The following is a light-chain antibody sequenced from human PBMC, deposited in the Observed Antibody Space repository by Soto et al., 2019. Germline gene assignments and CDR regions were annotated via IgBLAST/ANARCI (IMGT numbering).Light chain of an antibody. Sequence: QSALTQPASVSGSPGQSITVSCTGTDSDVGAYNYVCWYQQNPGKAPKLMIFDVRNRPSGVSNRFSGSKSDNTASLTISGLQAEDEADYYCSSYTTSATVIFGGGTKLTVL. CDR3: SSYTTSATVI. CDR2: DVR. CDR1: DSDVGAYNY. V-gene: IGLV2-14*03. J-gene: IGLJ2*01.